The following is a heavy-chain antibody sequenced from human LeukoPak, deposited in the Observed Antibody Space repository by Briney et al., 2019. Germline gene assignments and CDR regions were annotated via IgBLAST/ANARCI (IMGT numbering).Heavy chain of an antibody. CDR1: GFTFSSYS. CDR3: AKVLYNWNGEDAFDI. V-gene: IGHV3-21*01. J-gene: IGHJ3*02. CDR2: ISSSSSYI. Sequence: GGSLRLSCAASGFTFSSYSMNWVRQAPGKGLEWVSSISSSSSYIYYADSVKGRFTISRDNSKNTLYLQMNSLRAEDTAVYYCAKVLYNWNGEDAFDIWGQGTMVTVSS. D-gene: IGHD1-1*01.